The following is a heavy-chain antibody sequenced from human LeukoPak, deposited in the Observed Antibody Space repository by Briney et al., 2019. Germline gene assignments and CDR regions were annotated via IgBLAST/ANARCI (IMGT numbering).Heavy chain of an antibody. CDR3: ARDKGYHFDY. CDR1: GGSISSYY. J-gene: IGHJ4*02. Sequence: SETLSLTCTVSGGSISSYYWNWIRQPPGKGLEWIGSIYYSGSTNYNPSLKSRVTILLDTSKNQFSLRLSSVTAADTAVYYCARDKGYHFDYWGQGSLATVS. D-gene: IGHD6-13*01. V-gene: IGHV4-59*01. CDR2: IYYSGST.